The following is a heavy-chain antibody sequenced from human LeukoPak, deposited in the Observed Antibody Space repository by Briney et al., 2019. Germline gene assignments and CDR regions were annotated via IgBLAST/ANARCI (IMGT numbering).Heavy chain of an antibody. Sequence: SETLSLTCTVSGGSISSYSWSWIRQPAGKGLECIGRFYASGITNYNTSLKTRVTISVDTSKNQFSMNLRAENAADTAIYYCATTLDYGCFDPWGQGALVTVSS. CDR2: FYASGIT. V-gene: IGHV4-4*07. CDR3: ATTLDYGCFDP. CDR1: GGSISSYS. D-gene: IGHD3-16*01. J-gene: IGHJ5*02.